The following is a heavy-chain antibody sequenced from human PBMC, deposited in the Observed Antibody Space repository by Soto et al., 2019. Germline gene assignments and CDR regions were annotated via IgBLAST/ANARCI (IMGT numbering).Heavy chain of an antibody. CDR3: AKGGGSYYWNPFDY. CDR2: ISGSDGGT. CDR1: GFTFSSYA. V-gene: IGHV3-23*01. Sequence: PGGSLRLSCAASGFTFSSYAMSWVRQAPGKGLEWVSAISGSDGGTYYADSVKGRFTISRDNSKNTLYLQMNSLRAEDTAVYYCAKGGGSYYWNPFDYWGQGTLVTVSS. J-gene: IGHJ4*02. D-gene: IGHD2-15*01.